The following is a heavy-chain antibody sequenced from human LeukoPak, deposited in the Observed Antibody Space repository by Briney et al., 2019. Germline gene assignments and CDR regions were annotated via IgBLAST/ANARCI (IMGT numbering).Heavy chain of an antibody. J-gene: IGHJ4*02. D-gene: IGHD3-10*01. Sequence: PSETLSLTCTVSGGSISSYYWSWIRQPPGKGLEWIGYIYYSGSTNYNPSLKSRVTISVDTPKNQFSLKLSSVTAADTAVYYCARSPRRGGGYSDYWGQGTLVTVSS. CDR2: IYYSGST. V-gene: IGHV4-59*08. CDR1: GGSISSYY. CDR3: ARSPRRGGGYSDY.